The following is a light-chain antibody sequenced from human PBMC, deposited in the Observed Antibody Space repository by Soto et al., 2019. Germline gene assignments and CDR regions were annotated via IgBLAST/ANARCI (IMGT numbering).Light chain of an antibody. V-gene: IGLV1-44*01. CDR1: SSNIGSNT. Sequence: QSVLTQPPSASGTPGQRVTISCSGSSSNIGSNTVNWYQQLPGTAPKLLIYSSSQRPSGVPDRFSGSKSGTSASLAIRGLQSEDEADYYCSAWDDSLNGYVSGTGTKVTVL. CDR2: SSS. CDR3: SAWDDSLNGYV. J-gene: IGLJ1*01.